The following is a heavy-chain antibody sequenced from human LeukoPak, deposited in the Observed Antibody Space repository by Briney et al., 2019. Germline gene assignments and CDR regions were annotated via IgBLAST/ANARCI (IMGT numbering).Heavy chain of an antibody. CDR3: AKSPSSSWSYYFDY. Sequence: GGSLRLSCAASGFTFDVYAMHWVRQAPGKGLEWVSGISWNSGSIGYADSVKGRFTISRDNAKNSLYLQMNSLGAEDMALYYCAKSPSSSWSYYFDYWGQGTLVTVSS. CDR1: GFTFDVYA. V-gene: IGHV3-9*03. CDR2: ISWNSGSI. J-gene: IGHJ4*02. D-gene: IGHD6-13*01.